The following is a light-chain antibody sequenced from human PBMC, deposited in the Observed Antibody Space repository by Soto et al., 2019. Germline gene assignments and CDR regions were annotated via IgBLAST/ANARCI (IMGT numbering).Light chain of an antibody. CDR3: MLTYSGPWV. Sequence: QAVVTQESSLTVSPGETITLTCGSSTGAVTSGHHPYWLQQKPGQAPRSLIYDTSNKQSWTPARFSGSLLGGKAALTLSGAQPEDEADYYCMLTYSGPWVFGGGTKVTVL. CDR2: DTS. CDR1: TGAVTSGHH. V-gene: IGLV7-46*01. J-gene: IGLJ3*02.